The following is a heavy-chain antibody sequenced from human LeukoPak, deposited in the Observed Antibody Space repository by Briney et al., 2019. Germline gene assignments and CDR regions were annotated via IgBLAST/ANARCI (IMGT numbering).Heavy chain of an antibody. CDR2: IYYSGST. CDR1: GGSISSYY. Sequence: SETLSLTCTVSGGSISSYYWSWIRQPPGQGLEWIGDIYYSGSTNYNPALKSRVTISVDTSNNQSSLKLSSVTAADTAVYYCARQRSRFYGSGKQRGWFDPWGQGTLVTVSS. CDR3: ARQRSRFYGSGKQRGWFDP. J-gene: IGHJ5*02. D-gene: IGHD3-10*01. V-gene: IGHV4-59*08.